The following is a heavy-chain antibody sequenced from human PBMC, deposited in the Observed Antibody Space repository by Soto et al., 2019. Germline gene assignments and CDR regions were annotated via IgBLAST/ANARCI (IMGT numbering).Heavy chain of an antibody. Sequence: PSETLSLTCTVSGGSINGFYWSWIRQPPGKGLEWIGYVYYTGSTTYNPSLESRVTVSVDTSKNQFSLKLSSVNAADTAVYYCAKYRRTQAEGFTLDYWGQGTLVTVPQ. D-gene: IGHD2-2*01. CDR3: AKYRRTQAEGFTLDY. J-gene: IGHJ4*02. CDR1: GGSINGFY. CDR2: VYYTGST. V-gene: IGHV4-59*01.